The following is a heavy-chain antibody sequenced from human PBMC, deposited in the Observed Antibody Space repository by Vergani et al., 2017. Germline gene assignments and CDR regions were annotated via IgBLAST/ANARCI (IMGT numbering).Heavy chain of an antibody. CDR3: ARGDYGIFTGYRD. D-gene: IGHD3-9*01. Sequence: QVQVVQSGAEVKKSGASVKVSCKTSGYTFSNYYMHWVRQAPGQGLEWMGIINPSGGHTNYAQKFQGRATMTRDTSTSTVYMVLSSLRSEDTAIYYCARGDYGIFTGYRDWGQGTLVTVPS. CDR2: INPSGGHT. V-gene: IGHV1-46*03. CDR1: GYTFSNYY. J-gene: IGHJ4*02.